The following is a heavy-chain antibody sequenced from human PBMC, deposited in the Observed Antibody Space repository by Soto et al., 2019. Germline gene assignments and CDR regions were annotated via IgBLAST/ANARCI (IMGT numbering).Heavy chain of an antibody. J-gene: IGHJ3*02. CDR2: IYPGDSDT. CDR1: GYSFTSYW. D-gene: IGHD3-10*01. Sequence: GESLKISCKGSGYSFTSYWIGWVRQMPGKGLEWMGIIYPGDSDTRYSPSFQGQVTISADTSKNQLSLKLTSVTAADTAVYYCARPHGGHYAFDIWGRGTMVTVSS. V-gene: IGHV5-51*01. CDR3: ARPHGGHYAFDI.